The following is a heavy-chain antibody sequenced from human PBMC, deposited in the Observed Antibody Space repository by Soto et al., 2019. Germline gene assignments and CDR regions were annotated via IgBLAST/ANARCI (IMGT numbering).Heavy chain of an antibody. CDR3: AKFEDNWNYVHFDY. CDR2: ISGSGGST. V-gene: IGHV3-23*01. Sequence: LRLSCAASGFTFSSYAMSWVRQAPGKGLEWVSAISGSGGSTYYADSVKGRFTISRDNSKNTLYLQMNSLRAEDTAVYYCAKFEDNWNYVHFDYWGQGTLVTVSS. J-gene: IGHJ4*02. CDR1: GFTFSSYA. D-gene: IGHD1-7*01.